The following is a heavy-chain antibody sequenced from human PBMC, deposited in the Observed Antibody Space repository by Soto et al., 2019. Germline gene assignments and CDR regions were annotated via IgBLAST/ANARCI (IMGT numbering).Heavy chain of an antibody. D-gene: IGHD6-13*01. CDR2: IYHSGNT. CDR1: GGSITTGGSY. J-gene: IGHJ5*02. CDR3: VRDVPAAGTDWFDP. Sequence: SETLSLTCTVSGGSITTGGSYWSWIRQHPGKGLEWIGNIYHSGNTYYNPSLKSRLTISVDTSKNHFSLMVDSVTAADTAVYYCVRDVPAAGTDWFDPWGQGTLVTVSS. V-gene: IGHV4-31*03.